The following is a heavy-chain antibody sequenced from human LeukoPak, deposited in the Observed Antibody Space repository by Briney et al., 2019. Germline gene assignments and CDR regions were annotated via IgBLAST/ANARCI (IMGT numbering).Heavy chain of an antibody. Sequence: SETLSLTCTVSGGSISGYYWSWIRQPPGKGLEWIGYVYYSGYTNYNPSLKSRVTISVDTSKNQVSLKLNSVTAADTAVYYCARDLYCSSTTCYHLFDPWGQGTLVTVSS. CDR3: ARDLYCSSTTCYHLFDP. CDR1: GGSISGYY. CDR2: VYYSGYT. J-gene: IGHJ5*02. D-gene: IGHD2-2*01. V-gene: IGHV4-59*01.